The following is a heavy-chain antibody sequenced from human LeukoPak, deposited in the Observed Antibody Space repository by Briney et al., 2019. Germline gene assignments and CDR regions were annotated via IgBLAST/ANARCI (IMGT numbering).Heavy chain of an antibody. CDR2: INAGNGNT. CDR3: ARAGISYYDSSGYSH. Sequence: ASVKVSCKASGYTFTSYAMHWVRQAPGQRLERMGWINAGNGNTKYSQKFQGRVTITRDTSASTAYMELSSLRSEDTAVYYCARAGISYYDSSGYSHWGQGTLVTVSS. J-gene: IGHJ4*02. V-gene: IGHV1-3*01. D-gene: IGHD3-22*01. CDR1: GYTFTSYA.